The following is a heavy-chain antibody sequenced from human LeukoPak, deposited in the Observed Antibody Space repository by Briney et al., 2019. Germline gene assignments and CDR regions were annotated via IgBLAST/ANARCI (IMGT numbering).Heavy chain of an antibody. V-gene: IGHV3-48*01. CDR1: GFTFSSYS. J-gene: IGHJ3*02. CDR2: ISSSSTI. D-gene: IGHD4-11*01. CDR3: ARLHDAFDI. Sequence: PGGSLRLSCAASGFTFSSYSMNWVRQAPGKGLEWVSYISSSSTIYYADSVKGRFTISRDNAKNSLYLQTNSLRAEDTAVYYCARLHDAFDIWGQGTMVTVSS.